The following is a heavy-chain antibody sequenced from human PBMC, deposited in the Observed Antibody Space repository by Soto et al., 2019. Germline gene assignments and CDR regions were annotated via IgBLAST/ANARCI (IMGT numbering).Heavy chain of an antibody. CDR1: GYNFNIYG. D-gene: IGHD3-10*01. Sequence: VASVKVSCKASGYNFNIYGINWVRQAPGQGLELMGWISAYGGKTGYAEKFQGRVTMTRDTAIRTAYMEVSRLRSDDTAVYYCARGRASGSYYLLDYWGQGTLVTVS. V-gene: IGHV1-8*02. J-gene: IGHJ4*02. CDR2: ISAYGGKT. CDR3: ARGRASGSYYLLDY.